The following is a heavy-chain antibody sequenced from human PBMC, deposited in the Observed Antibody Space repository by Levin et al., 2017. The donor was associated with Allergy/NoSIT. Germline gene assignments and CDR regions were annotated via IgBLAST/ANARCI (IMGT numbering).Heavy chain of an antibody. D-gene: IGHD6-13*01. CDR2: ISYDGSNK. V-gene: IGHV3-30-3*01. CDR3: ARDLYSSSWYSKVGYYYYYGMDV. CDR1: GFTFSSYA. Sequence: GGSLRLSCAASGFTFSSYAMHWVRQAPGKGLEWVAVISYDGSNKYYADSVKGRFTISRDNSKNTLYLQMNSLRAEDTAVYYCARDLYSSSWYSKVGYYYYYGMDVWGQGTTVTVSS. J-gene: IGHJ6*02.